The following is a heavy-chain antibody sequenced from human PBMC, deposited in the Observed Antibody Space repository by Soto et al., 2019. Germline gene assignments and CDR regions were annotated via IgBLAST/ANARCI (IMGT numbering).Heavy chain of an antibody. CDR2: ISGSGGST. Sequence: GGSLRLSCAASGFTFSSYAMSWVRQAPGKGLEWVSAISGSGGSTYYADSVKGRFTISRDNSKNTLYLQMNSLRAEDTAVYYCAKDLNYGSGSYDAFDIWGQGTMVTVSS. J-gene: IGHJ3*02. CDR1: GFTFSSYA. V-gene: IGHV3-23*01. CDR3: AKDLNYGSGSYDAFDI. D-gene: IGHD3-10*01.